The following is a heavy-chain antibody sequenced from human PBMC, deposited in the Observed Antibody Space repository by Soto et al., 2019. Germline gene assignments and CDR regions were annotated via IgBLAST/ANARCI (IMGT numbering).Heavy chain of an antibody. D-gene: IGHD2-15*01. CDR2: IWYDGSNK. CDR3: ASREGRYCSGGSFYAEYFQH. CDR1: GFTFSSYG. Sequence: GGSLRLSCAASGFTFSSYGMHWVRQAPGKGLEWVAVIWYDGSNKYYADSVKGRFTISRDNSKNTVYLQMNSLRAEDAAVYYCASREGRYCSGGSFYAEYFQHWGQGTLVTVSS. V-gene: IGHV3-33*01. J-gene: IGHJ1*01.